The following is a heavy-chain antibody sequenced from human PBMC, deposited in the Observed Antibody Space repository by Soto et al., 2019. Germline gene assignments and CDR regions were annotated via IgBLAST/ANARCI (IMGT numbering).Heavy chain of an antibody. CDR1: GFTFSSYS. V-gene: IGHV3-21*01. D-gene: IGHD3-10*01. J-gene: IGHJ5*02. Sequence: EVQLVESGGGLVKPGGSLRLSCAASGFTFSSYSMNWVRQAPGKGLEWVSSISSSSSYIYYADSVKGRFTISRDNAKNTLYLQMNSLRAEVTAVYFCARSGSGSYYPHNWLYPWGQGTLVTVSS. CDR3: ARSGSGSYYPHNWLYP. CDR2: ISSSSSYI.